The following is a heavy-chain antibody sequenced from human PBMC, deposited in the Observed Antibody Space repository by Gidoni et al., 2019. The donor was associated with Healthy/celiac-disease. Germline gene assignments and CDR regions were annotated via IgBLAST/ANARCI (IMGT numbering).Heavy chain of an antibody. J-gene: IGHJ4*02. CDR2: IKQEGSEK. CDR1: GFTFSSYW. D-gene: IGHD2-2*01. Sequence: EVQLVESGGGLVQPGGSLRLSCAASGFTFSSYWMSWVRQAPGKGLEGVANIKQEGSEKDYVDSVKGRFTIYRDNAKNSLYPQMNSLRAEDTAVYYCARDSSTSPFDYWGQGTLVTVSS. V-gene: IGHV3-7*01. CDR3: ARDSSTSPFDY.